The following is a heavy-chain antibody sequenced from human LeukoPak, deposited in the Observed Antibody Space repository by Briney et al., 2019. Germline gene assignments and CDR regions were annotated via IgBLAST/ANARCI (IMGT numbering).Heavy chain of an antibody. CDR2: IKKTGIET. D-gene: IGHD2-15*01. Sequence: GGSLRLSCAGSGFTFSHFWMSWVRQAPGKGLEWVAYIKKTGIETYYLDSVKGRFTITRDNNRDSLFLQMYSLRAEDTAVYFCARENGYCSGSDCYSYFDSWGQGTLVTVSS. J-gene: IGHJ4*02. CDR3: ARENGYCSGSDCYSYFDS. CDR1: GFTFSHFW. V-gene: IGHV3-7*01.